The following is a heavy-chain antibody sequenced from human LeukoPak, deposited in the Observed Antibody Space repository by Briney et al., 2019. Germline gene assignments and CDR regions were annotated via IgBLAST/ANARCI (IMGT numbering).Heavy chain of an antibody. CDR2: INPSGGST. CDR1: GYTYTSYY. J-gene: IGHJ4*02. V-gene: IGHV1-46*01. Sequence: GASVKVSCKASGYTYTSYYMHWVRQAPGQGLEWMGIINPSGGSTSYAQKFQGRVTMTRDMSTSTVYMELSSLRSEDTAVYYCARDYYDSSGYYYVPDYWGQGTLVTVSS. D-gene: IGHD3-22*01. CDR3: ARDYYDSSGYYYVPDY.